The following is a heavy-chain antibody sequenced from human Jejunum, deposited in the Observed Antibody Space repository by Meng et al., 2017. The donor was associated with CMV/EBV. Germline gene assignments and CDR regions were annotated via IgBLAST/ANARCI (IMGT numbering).Heavy chain of an antibody. D-gene: IGHD6-13*01. CDR3: AKGGSSSWNSEADY. Sequence: GFNFRSYAMTWVRKAPGKGLEWVSAFSGIVGRTNYADSVKGRFTIFRDNSKNTMYLQMDSLRAEDTAIYYCAKGGSSSWNSEADYWGQGTLVTVSS. CDR2: FSGIVGRT. J-gene: IGHJ4*02. V-gene: IGHV3-23*01. CDR1: GFNFRSYA.